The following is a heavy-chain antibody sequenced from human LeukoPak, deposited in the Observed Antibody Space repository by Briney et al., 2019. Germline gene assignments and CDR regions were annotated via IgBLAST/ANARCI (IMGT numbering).Heavy chain of an antibody. J-gene: IGHJ4*02. Sequence: QTGGSLRLSCAASGFTFSSYAMSWVRQAPGKGLEWVSAISGSGGSTYYADSVKGRFTISRDNSKNTLYLQMNSLRAEDTAVYYGASNRYYYDSSGYFYWGPGTLVTVSS. CDR3: ASNRYYYDSSGYFY. V-gene: IGHV3-23*01. CDR2: ISGSGGST. D-gene: IGHD3-22*01. CDR1: GFTFSSYA.